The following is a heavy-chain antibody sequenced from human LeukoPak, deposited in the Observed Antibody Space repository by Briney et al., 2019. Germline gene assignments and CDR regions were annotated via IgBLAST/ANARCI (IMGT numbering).Heavy chain of an antibody. CDR2: IYSGGST. J-gene: IGHJ4*02. CDR1: GFTVSSNY. CDR3: AKDGLGRATIREFDH. V-gene: IGHV3-53*01. D-gene: IGHD5-24*01. Sequence: GGSLRLSCAASGFTVSSNYMSWVRQAPGKGLEWVSVIYSGGSTYYADSVKGRFTISRDNSKNTLYLQMNSLRAEDTAVYYCAKDGLGRATIREFDHWGQGTLATVSS.